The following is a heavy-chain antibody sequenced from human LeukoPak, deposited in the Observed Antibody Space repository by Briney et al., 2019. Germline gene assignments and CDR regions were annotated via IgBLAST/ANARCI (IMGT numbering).Heavy chain of an antibody. Sequence: GGSLRLSCAASGFTFSSYAMSWVRQAPGKGLEWVSAISGSGGSTYYADSVKGRFTISRDNSKNTLYLQMNSLRAEDTAVYYCAKDLGRAGDYEGAFGYWGQGTLVTVSS. CDR1: GFTFSSYA. CDR2: ISGSGGST. D-gene: IGHD4-17*01. V-gene: IGHV3-23*01. CDR3: AKDLGRAGDYEGAFGY. J-gene: IGHJ4*02.